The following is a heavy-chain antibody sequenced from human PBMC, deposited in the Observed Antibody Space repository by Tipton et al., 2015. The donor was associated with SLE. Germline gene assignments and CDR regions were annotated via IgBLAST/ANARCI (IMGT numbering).Heavy chain of an antibody. CDR2: IYHSGST. Sequence: TLSLTCTVSGYSISSGYYWGWIRQPPGKGLEWIGSIYHSGSTYYNPSLKSRVTISVDTSKNQFSLKLSSVTAADTAVYYCARVGEGANWDPYYFDYWGQGTLVTVSS. V-gene: IGHV4-38-2*02. CDR1: GYSISSGYY. J-gene: IGHJ4*02. CDR3: ARVGEGANWDPYYFDY. D-gene: IGHD7-27*01.